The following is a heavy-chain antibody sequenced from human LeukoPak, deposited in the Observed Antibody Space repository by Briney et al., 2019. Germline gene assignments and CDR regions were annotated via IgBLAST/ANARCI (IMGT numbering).Heavy chain of an antibody. CDR1: GFALAVHA. D-gene: IGHD3-16*01. J-gene: IGHJ5*02. V-gene: IGHV3-23*01. Sequence: GGSLRLSCVGSGFALAVHAMSWVRQAPGKGPEWVAPIGSAADLFYAESVKGRFTISSDDPRSTVWLQMNSLRAEDTALYHCAKDWTANNRVYDCLDAWGQGTQVTV. CDR2: IGSAADL. CDR3: AKDWTANNRVYDCLDA.